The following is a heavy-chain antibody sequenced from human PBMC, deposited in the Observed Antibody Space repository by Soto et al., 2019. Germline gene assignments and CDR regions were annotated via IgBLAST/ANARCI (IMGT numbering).Heavy chain of an antibody. CDR3: ARNRLRQYYYGMDV. J-gene: IGHJ6*02. D-gene: IGHD3-10*01. Sequence: EESLTISCQGSGYSFANYWIAWVRQMPGKGLEWVGVIYPGDSDTRYSPSFRGQVTISADKSISHVYLQWSSLKASDTAMYYCARNRLRQYYYGMDVWGQGTTVTVSS. CDR2: IYPGDSDT. CDR1: GYSFANYW. V-gene: IGHV5-51*01.